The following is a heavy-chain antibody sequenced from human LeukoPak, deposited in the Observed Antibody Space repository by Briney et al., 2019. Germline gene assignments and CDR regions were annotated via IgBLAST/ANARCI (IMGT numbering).Heavy chain of an antibody. Sequence: GGSLRLSCAASGCTFSSYWMSWVREAPGKGLEWVANIKQDGREKYSVDSVKGRFTISRDDSKNTLYLQMKNLRAEDTAVYYCAKDGAWLRFDDWGQGILVTVSS. V-gene: IGHV3-7*03. CDR3: AKDGAWLRFDD. CDR2: IKQDGREK. J-gene: IGHJ4*02. D-gene: IGHD5-12*01. CDR1: GCTFSSYW.